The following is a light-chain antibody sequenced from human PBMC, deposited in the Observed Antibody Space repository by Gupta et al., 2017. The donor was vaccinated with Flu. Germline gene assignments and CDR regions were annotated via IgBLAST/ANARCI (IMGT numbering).Light chain of an antibody. Sequence: HSALTQPSSASGSPGQSVTISCTGTSSDLGGHNYVSWYQQRPGKAPKLMIYEVIKRPSGVPDRFAGSKSGNTASLTVAGLQAEDEADYYCSTYAGSNNLLFGGGTRLTVL. CDR2: EVI. V-gene: IGLV2-8*01. CDR3: STYAGSNNLL. J-gene: IGLJ2*01. CDR1: SSDLGGHNY.